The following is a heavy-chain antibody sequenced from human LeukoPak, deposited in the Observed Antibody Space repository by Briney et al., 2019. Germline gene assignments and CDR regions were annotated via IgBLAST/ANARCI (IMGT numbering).Heavy chain of an antibody. CDR2: ISSGSYYI. CDR3: AKSASNWPLYYFDS. CDR1: GFTFSSYS. Sequence: GGSLRLSCAASGFTFSSYSMNWVRQAPGKGLEWVSAISSGSYYIYYADSVKGRFTISRDNAENSLFLQMNSLRAEDTAVYYCAKSASNWPLYYFDSWGQGTLVTVSS. D-gene: IGHD2-2*01. J-gene: IGHJ4*02. V-gene: IGHV3-21*01.